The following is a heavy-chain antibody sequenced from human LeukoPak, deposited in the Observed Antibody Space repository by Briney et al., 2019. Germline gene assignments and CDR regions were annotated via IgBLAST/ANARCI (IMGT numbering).Heavy chain of an antibody. J-gene: IGHJ4*02. V-gene: IGHV3-48*01. CDR1: GFPSTEYT. D-gene: IGHD1-1*01. CDR3: ARDHNYAFDN. CDR2: IGIDSGNT. Sequence: GGSLRLSPTASGFPSTEYTMNSVPHVPGKGLEWIAYIGIDSGNTKYADSVRGRFTISADKTKNSLDLQMNRLRVDDTAVYYCARDHNYAFDNCGQGTRVSVAS.